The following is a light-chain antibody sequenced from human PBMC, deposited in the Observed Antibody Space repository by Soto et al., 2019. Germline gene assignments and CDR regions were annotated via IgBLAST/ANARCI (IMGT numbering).Light chain of an antibody. CDR2: AAS. Sequence: ETVMTQSPATLSLSPGQGATLSCRASQSVSSNLAWYQQKPGQAPRVLIYAASTRATGIPDRFSGSGSGTEFTLTISSLHSEDFGVYYCQQYDNWWTFGQGTKVDIK. CDR3: QQYDNWWT. J-gene: IGKJ1*01. CDR1: QSVSSN. V-gene: IGKV3-15*01.